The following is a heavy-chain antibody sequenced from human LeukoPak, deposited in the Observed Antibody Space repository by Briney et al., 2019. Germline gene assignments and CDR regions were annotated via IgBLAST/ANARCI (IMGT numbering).Heavy chain of an antibody. CDR1: GYTFTSYA. J-gene: IGHJ4*02. V-gene: IGHV7-4-1*02. CDR3: AIPSYYDILTGYPPSFDY. CDR2: INTNTGNP. D-gene: IGHD3-9*01. Sequence: ASVKVSCKASGYTFTSYAMNWVRQAPGQGLEWMGWINTNTGNPTYAQGFTGRFVFSLDTSVSTAYLQISSLKAEDTAVYYCAIPSYYDILTGYPPSFDYWGQGTLVTVSS.